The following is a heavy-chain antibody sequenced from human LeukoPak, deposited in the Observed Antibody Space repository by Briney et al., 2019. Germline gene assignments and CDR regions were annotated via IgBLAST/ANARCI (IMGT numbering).Heavy chain of an antibody. Sequence: GGSLRLSCAASGFTVSSNYMSWVRQAPGKGLEWVSVIYSGGSTYYADSVKGRFTISRDNSKNTLYLQMNSLRAEDTAVYYCARENPLWSGWDYWGQGTLVTVSS. V-gene: IGHV3-53*01. CDR3: ARENPLWSGWDY. CDR1: GFTVSSNY. CDR2: IYSGGST. D-gene: IGHD3-3*01. J-gene: IGHJ4*02.